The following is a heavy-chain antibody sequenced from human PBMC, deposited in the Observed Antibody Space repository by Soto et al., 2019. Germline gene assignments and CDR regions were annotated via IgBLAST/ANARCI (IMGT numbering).Heavy chain of an antibody. Sequence: SETLSLTCAVSGGSISSGGYSWSWIRQPPGKGLEWIGYIYHSGSTNYNPSLKSRVTISVDTPKNQFSLKLSSVTAADTAVYYCARFSSSWYDFDYWGQGTLVTVSS. CDR2: IYHSGST. J-gene: IGHJ4*02. D-gene: IGHD6-13*01. CDR3: ARFSSSWYDFDY. CDR1: GGSISSGGYS. V-gene: IGHV4-30-2*01.